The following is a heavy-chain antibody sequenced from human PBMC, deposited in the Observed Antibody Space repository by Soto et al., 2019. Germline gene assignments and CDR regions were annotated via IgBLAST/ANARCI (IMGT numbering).Heavy chain of an antibody. V-gene: IGHV3-53*01. J-gene: IGHJ4*02. CDR2: IYTGGAT. CDR1: GFTVSNNY. D-gene: IGHD6-6*01. Sequence: LVESGGGLIQPGGSLRLSCAVSGFTVSNNYMTWVRQAPGKGLEWVSLIYTGGATSYTDSVQGRFTISRDIARNTLYLHMNSLRAEDTAVYYCARGKYYFDFWGQGTLVTVSS. CDR3: ARGKYYFDF.